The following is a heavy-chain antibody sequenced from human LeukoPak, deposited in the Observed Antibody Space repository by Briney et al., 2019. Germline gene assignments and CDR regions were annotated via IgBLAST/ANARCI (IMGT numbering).Heavy chain of an antibody. CDR2: IKWIGGST. CDR1: GFTFDVYG. V-gene: IGHV3-20*04. J-gene: IGHJ6*02. Sequence: TGGSLSLSCAASGFTFDVYGMSWVRQAPGKGLEWVSGIKWIGGSTGYADSVKGRFTISRDNAKNSLYLQMNSLRAEDTALYYCAREYCSSTSCYTYYYGMDVWGQGTTVTVSS. CDR3: AREYCSSTSCYTYYYGMDV. D-gene: IGHD2-2*01.